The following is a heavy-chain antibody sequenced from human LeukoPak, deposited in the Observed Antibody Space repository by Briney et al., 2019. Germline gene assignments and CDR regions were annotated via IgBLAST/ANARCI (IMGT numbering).Heavy chain of an antibody. CDR3: ATGPYSSSWYPPLGY. Sequence: GGSLRLSCAASGFTVSSHYMSWVRQAPGKGLEWVSVIYSGGSTYYADSVKGRFTISRDNSKNTLYLQMNSLRAEDTAVYYCATGPYSSSWYPPLGYWGQGTLVTVSS. CDR2: IYSGGST. V-gene: IGHV3-53*01. CDR1: GFTVSSHY. J-gene: IGHJ4*02. D-gene: IGHD6-13*01.